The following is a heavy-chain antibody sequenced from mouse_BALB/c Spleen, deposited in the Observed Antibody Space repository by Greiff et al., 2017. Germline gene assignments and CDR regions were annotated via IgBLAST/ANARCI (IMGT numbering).Heavy chain of an antibody. CDR2: ISYDGSN. J-gene: IGHJ2*01. CDR1: GYSITSGYY. Sequence: EVKLEESGPGLVKPSQSLSLTCSVTGYSITSGYYWNWIRQFPGNKLEWMGYISYDGSNNYNPSLKNRISITRDTSKNQFFLKLNSVTTEDTATYYCARGVDYGYFDYWGQGTTLTVSS. V-gene: IGHV3-6*02. CDR3: ARGVDYGYFDY. D-gene: IGHD1-1*02.